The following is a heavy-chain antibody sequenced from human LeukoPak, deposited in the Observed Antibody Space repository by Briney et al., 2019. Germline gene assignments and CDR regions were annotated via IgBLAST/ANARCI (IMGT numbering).Heavy chain of an antibody. CDR3: ARHTAMDDFDY. V-gene: IGHV1-2*04. J-gene: IGHJ4*02. Sequence: ASVNVSCKASGYTFTGYYMHWVRQAPGQGLEWMGWINPNSGGTNYAQKFQGWVTMTRDTSISTAYMELSRLRSDDTAVYYCARHTAMDDFDYWGQGTLVTVSS. CDR2: INPNSGGT. CDR1: GYTFTGYY. D-gene: IGHD5-18*01.